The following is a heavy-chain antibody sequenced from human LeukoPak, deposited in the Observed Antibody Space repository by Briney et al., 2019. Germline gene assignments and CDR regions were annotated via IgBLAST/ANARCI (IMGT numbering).Heavy chain of an antibody. Sequence: ASVKVSCKASGYTFTSYGISWVRQAPGQGLEWMGWISAYNGNTNYAQKLQGRVTMTTDTSTSTAYMELRSLRSDDTAVYYGARVMTTVTQSPFAVPYYYSGMDVWGQGTTVTVSS. V-gene: IGHV1-18*01. D-gene: IGHD4-17*01. J-gene: IGHJ6*02. CDR2: ISAYNGNT. CDR3: ARVMTTVTQSPFAVPYYYSGMDV. CDR1: GYTFTSYG.